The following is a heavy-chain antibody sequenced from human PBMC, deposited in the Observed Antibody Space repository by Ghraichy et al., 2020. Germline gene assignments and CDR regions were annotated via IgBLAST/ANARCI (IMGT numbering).Heavy chain of an antibody. V-gene: IGHV4-34*01. CDR2: INHSGST. Sequence: SQTISLTCAVYGGSFSGYYWSWIRQPPGKGLEWIGEINHSGSTNYNPSLKSRVTISVDTSKNQFSLKLSSVTDAATAVYYCARVRGGSYLYYYYYYGMDVWGQGTTVTVSS. CDR3: ARVRGGSYLYYYYYYGMDV. CDR1: GGSFSGYY. J-gene: IGHJ6*02. D-gene: IGHD1-26*01.